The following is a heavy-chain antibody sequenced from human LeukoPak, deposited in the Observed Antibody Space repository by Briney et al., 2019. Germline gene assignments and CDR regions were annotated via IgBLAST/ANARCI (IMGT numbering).Heavy chain of an antibody. Sequence: GGSLRLSCAASGFTFSNYAMIWVRQAPGKGLEWVSSISGGGGITYYADSVKGRFTISRDNSKNTPYLQMNSLRVGDTAVYYCVKDLGEWESGYWGQGTLVIVSS. CDR2: ISGGGGIT. CDR3: VKDLGEWESGY. V-gene: IGHV3-23*01. J-gene: IGHJ4*02. CDR1: GFTFSNYA. D-gene: IGHD1-26*01.